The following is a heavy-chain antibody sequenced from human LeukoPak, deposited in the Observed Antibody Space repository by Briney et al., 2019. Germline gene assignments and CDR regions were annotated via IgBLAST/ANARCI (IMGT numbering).Heavy chain of an antibody. Sequence: SETLSLTCTVSGGSISTYYWSWIRQPPGKGLEWIGYINYSGSTNYNPSLKSRVTISVDTSKNQFSLKLSSVTAADTAVYYCARFPYYYGSGSFYNWFDPWGQGTLVTVSS. CDR2: INYSGST. CDR3: ARFPYYYGSGSFYNWFDP. D-gene: IGHD3-10*01. CDR1: GGSISTYY. J-gene: IGHJ5*02. V-gene: IGHV4-59*01.